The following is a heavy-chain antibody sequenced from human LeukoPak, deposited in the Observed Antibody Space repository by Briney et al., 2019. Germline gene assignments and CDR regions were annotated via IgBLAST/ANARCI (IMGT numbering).Heavy chain of an antibody. CDR2: INPSGGSA. J-gene: IGHJ4*02. CDR1: GYTFTSYY. CDR3: ASGQLRIAAAGTQGLPTH. V-gene: IGHV1-46*01. Sequence: ASVKVSCKASGYTFTSYYMHWVRQAPGQGLEWMGIINPSGGSASYAQEFQGRLTMTRDTSTSTVYMELSSLKPEDTAVYYCASGQLRIAAAGTQGLPTHWGQGTLVTVSS. D-gene: IGHD6-13*01.